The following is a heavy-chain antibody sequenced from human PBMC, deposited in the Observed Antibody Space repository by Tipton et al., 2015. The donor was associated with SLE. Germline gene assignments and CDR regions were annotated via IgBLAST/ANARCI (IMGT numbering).Heavy chain of an antibody. D-gene: IGHD1-26*01. Sequence: GLVKPSETLSLTCAVYGGSFSGYYWSWIRQPPGKGLEWIGYIYYSGSTNYNPSLKSRVTISVDTSKNQFSLKLSSVTAADTAVYYCAGDPLVGTPRCFDYWGQGTLVTVSS. V-gene: IGHV4-59*12. CDR3: AGDPLVGTPRCFDY. J-gene: IGHJ4*02. CDR1: GGSFSGYY. CDR2: IYYSGST.